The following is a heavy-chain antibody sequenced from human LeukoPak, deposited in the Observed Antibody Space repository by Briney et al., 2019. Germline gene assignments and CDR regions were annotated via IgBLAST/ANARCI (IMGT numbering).Heavy chain of an antibody. V-gene: IGHV3-23*01. J-gene: IGHJ4*02. CDR2: ITATSSST. CDR1: GFTFSSYG. D-gene: IGHD1-26*01. Sequence: GGSLRLSCAASGFTFSSYGMSWVRQAPGKGLEWVSAITATSSSTHDADSVKGRFTISRDNSKNTLYLQMNSLRAEDTAVYYCAKEWSYGTFDYWGQGTLVTVSS. CDR3: AKEWSYGTFDY.